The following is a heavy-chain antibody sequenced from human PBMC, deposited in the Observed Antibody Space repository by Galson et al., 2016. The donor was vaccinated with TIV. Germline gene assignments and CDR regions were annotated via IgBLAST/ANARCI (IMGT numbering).Heavy chain of an antibody. V-gene: IGHV6-1*01. Sequence: CAISGDSVSSNSAAWNWIRQSPSRGLEWLGRTYYRSEWNSDYAVSVRSRIVIKADRSKNQFFLQLNSVTPEDTAVYFCARGRSGYNSTYYYYGMDVWGQGTMVTVS. D-gene: IGHD5-24*01. CDR2: TYYRSEWNS. J-gene: IGHJ6*02. CDR1: GDSVSSNSAA. CDR3: ARGRSGYNSTYYYYGMDV.